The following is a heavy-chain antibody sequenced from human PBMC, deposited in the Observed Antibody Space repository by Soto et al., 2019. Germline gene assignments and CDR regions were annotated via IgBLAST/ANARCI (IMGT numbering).Heavy chain of an antibody. CDR2: ISAYNGNT. CDR1: GYTFTSYG. D-gene: IGHD1-7*01. V-gene: IGHV1-18*01. Sequence: QVQLVQSGAEVKKPGASVKVSCKASGYTFTSYGISWVRQAPGQGLEWMGWISAYNGNTNYAQKLQGRVTMTTDTSTSTAYIELRSLRSDDTAVYYCARDRQNPLYNWNLLDAFDIWGQGTMVTVSS. J-gene: IGHJ3*02. CDR3: ARDRQNPLYNWNLLDAFDI.